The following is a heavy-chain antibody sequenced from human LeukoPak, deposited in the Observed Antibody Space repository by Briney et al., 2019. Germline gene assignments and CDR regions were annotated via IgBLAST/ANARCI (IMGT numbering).Heavy chain of an antibody. CDR2: ISSTSSDI. J-gene: IGHJ6*02. V-gene: IGHV3-21*04. Sequence: GGSLRLSCVASGFTFSSYSMKWVRQAPGKGLEWVSSISSTSSDIYYADSVKGRFTISRDNAKNSLYLQMNSLRAEDTALYYCAKDIWGSSWYYYYGIDVWGQGTTVTVSS. CDR1: GFTFSSYS. D-gene: IGHD6-13*01. CDR3: AKDIWGSSWYYYYGIDV.